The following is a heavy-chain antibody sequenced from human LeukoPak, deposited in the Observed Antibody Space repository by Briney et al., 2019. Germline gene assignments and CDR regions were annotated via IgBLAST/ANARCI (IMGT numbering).Heavy chain of an antibody. D-gene: IGHD6-19*01. CDR3: ARDPAYSSGWYLD. Sequence: GASVKVSCKASGYTFTNYAMHWVRQAPGQRLEWMGWINAVNGNTKYSQEFQGRVTISRDTSASTAYMELRRLRSDDTAVYYCARDPAYSSGWYLDWGQGTLVTVSS. V-gene: IGHV1-3*01. CDR1: GYTFTNYA. J-gene: IGHJ4*02. CDR2: INAVNGNT.